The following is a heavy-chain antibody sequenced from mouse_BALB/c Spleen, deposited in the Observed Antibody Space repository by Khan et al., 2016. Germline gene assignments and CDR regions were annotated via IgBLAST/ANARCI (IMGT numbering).Heavy chain of an antibody. Sequence: QIQLVQSGPELKKPGETVKISCKASGYSFTNYGMNWVKQAPGKGLKWMGWIDTNTGEPTYAEEFKGRFAFSLETSAITAYLQINNLKTDDTATXYCARWGYDYAWFAYWGQGTLVTVSA. V-gene: IGHV9-3*02. D-gene: IGHD2-4*01. CDR2: IDTNTGEP. CDR3: ARWGYDYAWFAY. J-gene: IGHJ3*01. CDR1: GYSFTNYG.